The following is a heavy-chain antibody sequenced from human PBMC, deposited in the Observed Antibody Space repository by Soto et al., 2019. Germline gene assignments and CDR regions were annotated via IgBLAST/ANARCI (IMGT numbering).Heavy chain of an antibody. V-gene: IGHV1-8*01. CDR3: ARGTNYGSGSYYYYYMDV. J-gene: IGHJ6*03. CDR2: MNPNSGNT. D-gene: IGHD3-10*01. CDR1: GYTFTSYD. Sequence: ASVKVSCKASGYTFTSYDINWVRQATGQGLEWMGWMNPNSGNTGYAQKFQGRVTMTRNTSISTAYMELSSLRSEDTAVYYCARGTNYGSGSYYYYYMDVWGKGTTVTVSS.